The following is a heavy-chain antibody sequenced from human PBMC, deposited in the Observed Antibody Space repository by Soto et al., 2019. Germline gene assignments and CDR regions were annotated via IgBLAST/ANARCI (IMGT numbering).Heavy chain of an antibody. CDR1: GGSLSTGGYY. V-gene: IGHV4-31*03. J-gene: IGHJ4*02. Sequence: QVQLQESGPGLVKPSQTLSLTCTVSGGSLSTGGYYWSWFRQHPGKGLEWIGYISYTGSTFYHPPLKRRVVISVDTSMGQLAPRLSSVTAADTAVDCCARASYYRNSGYSPKFDYWGQGTLVTVST. CDR3: ARASYYRNSGYSPKFDY. D-gene: IGHD3-22*01. CDR2: ISYTGST.